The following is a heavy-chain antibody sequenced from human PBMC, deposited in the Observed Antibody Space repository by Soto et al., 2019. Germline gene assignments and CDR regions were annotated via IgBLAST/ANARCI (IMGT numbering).Heavy chain of an antibody. CDR3: ARGDRGAFDL. J-gene: IGHJ3*01. D-gene: IGHD1-26*01. CDR1: GFTFSYYW. V-gene: IGHV3-74*01. Sequence: EVQLVESGGGLVRPGGSLRLSCAASGFTFSYYWMHWVRQAPGKGLVWVSRIHSDGSSTTYAYFVKGRFIISRDNARNTVDLQMNSVRVEDTDVYYCARGDRGAFDLWGQGTVVTVSS. CDR2: IHSDGSST.